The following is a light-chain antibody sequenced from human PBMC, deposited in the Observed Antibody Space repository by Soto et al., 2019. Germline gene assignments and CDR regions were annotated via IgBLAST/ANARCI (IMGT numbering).Light chain of an antibody. V-gene: IGKV3-15*01. J-gene: IGKJ1*01. CDR2: GAS. CDR1: QSVGRN. Sequence: EILMTQSPATLSVSPGESATLSCRASQSVGRNLAWYQQKPGQPPRLLIYGASTRASGVPARLSGSGSKTEFTLTITSLQSEDFAAYYCQQYSAWPSWTFGQGTKVDIK. CDR3: QQYSAWPSWT.